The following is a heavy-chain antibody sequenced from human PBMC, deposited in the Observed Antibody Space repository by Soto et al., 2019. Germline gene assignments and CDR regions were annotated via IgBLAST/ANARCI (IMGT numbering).Heavy chain of an antibody. D-gene: IGHD1-26*01. CDR1: GGSISNSNW. CDR3: ARRPIVGAAI. J-gene: IGHJ4*02. V-gene: IGHV4-4*02. CDR2: IFHSGST. Sequence: QVQLQESGPGLVKPSGTLSLTCAVFGGSISNSNWWTWVRQPPGKGLDWIGEIFHSGSTNYNSSLMGRVTISVDKANNQCSLKLRSVTAADPAVYYCARRPIVGAAIWGQGTLVTVSS.